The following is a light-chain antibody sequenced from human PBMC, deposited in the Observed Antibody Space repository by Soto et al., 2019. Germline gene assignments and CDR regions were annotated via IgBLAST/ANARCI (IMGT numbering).Light chain of an antibody. Sequence: IQMTQSPSSLSASVGDRVTISCRASQGIGNALGWYQQKPGKHPKVLIYGASNLQSGVPPRFSGSGSGTDFTLAISSLQPEDSATYDCLQDINYPWTFGQGTKVDIK. J-gene: IGKJ1*01. CDR3: LQDINYPWT. V-gene: IGKV1-6*01. CDR2: GAS. CDR1: QGIGNA.